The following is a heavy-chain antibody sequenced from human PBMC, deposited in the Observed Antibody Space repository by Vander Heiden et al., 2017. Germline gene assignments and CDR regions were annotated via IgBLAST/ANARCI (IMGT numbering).Heavy chain of an antibody. Sequence: EVQLVESGGGLVQPGGSLRLSCAASGFTFSSYWMHWVRQAPGKGLVWVSRSNSDGSSTSYADSVKGRFTISRDNAKNTLYLQMNSLRAEDTAVYYCARRGYYYYGMDVWGQGTTVTVSS. CDR1: GFTFSSYW. V-gene: IGHV3-74*01. CDR3: ARRGYYYYGMDV. J-gene: IGHJ6*02. CDR2: SNSDGSST.